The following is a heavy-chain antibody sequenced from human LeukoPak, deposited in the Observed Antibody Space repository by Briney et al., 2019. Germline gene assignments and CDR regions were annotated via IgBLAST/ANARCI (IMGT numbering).Heavy chain of an antibody. CDR1: GDSISSSTCN. V-gene: IGHV4-30-2*01. CDR2: ISQSGNS. J-gene: IGHJ4*02. D-gene: IGHD3-22*01. CDR3: ARDQVDYDIPDHFDY. Sequence: SQTLSLTCKVSGDSISSSTCNWSWIRQPPGKGLEWIGYISQSGNSYFTPSFKSRATISVDRSKNHFSLTLISVTAADTAVYYCARDQVDYDIPDHFDYWGKGTLVAVSS.